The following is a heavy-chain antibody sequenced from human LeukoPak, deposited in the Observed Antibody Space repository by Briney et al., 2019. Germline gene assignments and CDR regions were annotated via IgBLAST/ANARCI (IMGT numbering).Heavy chain of an antibody. CDR1: GDPISSGGYS. Sequence: SQTLSLTCAVSGDPISSGGYSWSWIRQPPGKGLEWIGYIYHGGSAYYSPSLKSRANISVDKSKNQFSLKLSSVTAADTAVYYCARYFSGGQFKWFDPWGQGTLVTVSS. J-gene: IGHJ5*02. D-gene: IGHD1-26*01. V-gene: IGHV4-30-2*01. CDR2: IYHGGSA. CDR3: ARYFSGGQFKWFDP.